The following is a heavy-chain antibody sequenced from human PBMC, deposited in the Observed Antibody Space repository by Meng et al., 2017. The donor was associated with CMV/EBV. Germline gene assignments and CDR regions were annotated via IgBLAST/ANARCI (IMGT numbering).Heavy chain of an antibody. Sequence: LSLTCAASGFTFSSYGMHWVRQAPGKGLEWVANINQGGSEKYYVDSVKGRFTMSRDNAKNSLYLQMSSLTAEDTAVYYCARYCTNTGCYIYDYWGQGTLVTVSS. D-gene: IGHD2-2*02. CDR2: INQGGSEK. CDR1: GFTFSSYG. V-gene: IGHV3-7*01. J-gene: IGHJ4*02. CDR3: ARYCTNTGCYIYDY.